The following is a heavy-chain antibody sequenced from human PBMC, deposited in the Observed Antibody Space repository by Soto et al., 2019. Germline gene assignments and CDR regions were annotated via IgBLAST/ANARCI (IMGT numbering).Heavy chain of an antibody. J-gene: IGHJ6*02. V-gene: IGHV4-39*01. CDR1: GGSISSSSYY. CDR3: ARHNGPPYVSYYYDMAV. D-gene: IGHD3-16*01. Sequence: QLQLQESGPGLVKPSETLSLTCTVSGGSISSSSYYWGRIRQPPGKGLEWIGSIYYSGYTYYNPSLKSRVTISVDTSKTKCPPNQRYVHAENTAVYNWARHNGPPYVSYYYDMAVWGQGTRVTVS. CDR2: IYYSGYT.